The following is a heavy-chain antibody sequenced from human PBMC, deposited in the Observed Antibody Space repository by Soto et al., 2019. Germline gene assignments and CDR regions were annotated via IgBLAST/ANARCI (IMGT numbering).Heavy chain of an antibody. CDR1: GGTFSSYA. CDR2: IIPIFGTA. CDR3: ARDIEGSGSPYGMDV. V-gene: IGHV1-69*06. J-gene: IGHJ6*02. Sequence: ASVKVSCKASGGTFSSYAISWVRQAPGQGLEWMGGIIPIFGTANYAQKFQGRVTITADKSTSTAYMELSSLRSEDTAVYYCARDIEGSGSPYGMDVWGQGTTVTVSS. D-gene: IGHD3-10*01.